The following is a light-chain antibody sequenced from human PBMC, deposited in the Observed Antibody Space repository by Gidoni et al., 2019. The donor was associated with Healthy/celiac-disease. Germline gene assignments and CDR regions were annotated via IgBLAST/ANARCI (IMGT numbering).Light chain of an antibody. J-gene: IGKJ2*01. Sequence: IVLTHSPATLSVSPGERATLSCRASQSVSSNLAWYQQKPGQAPRLLIYGASTRATGIPARFSGSGSGTEFTLTISSLQSEDFAVYYCQQYNNWLFTFGQGTKLEIK. CDR2: GAS. CDR3: QQYNNWLFT. CDR1: QSVSSN. V-gene: IGKV3-15*01.